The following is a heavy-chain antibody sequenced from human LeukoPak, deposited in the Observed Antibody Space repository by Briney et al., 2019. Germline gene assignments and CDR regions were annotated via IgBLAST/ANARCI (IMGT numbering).Heavy chain of an antibody. CDR1: GGSISRYY. CDR2: IYYSGST. CDR3: ARLDTYYYDSTPTYAFDI. D-gene: IGHD3-22*01. Sequence: PSETLSLTCTVSGGSISRYYWSWIRQPPGKGLEWIGYIYYSGSTNYNPSLKSRVTISVDTSKNQFSLKLSSVTAADTAVYYCARLDTYYYDSTPTYAFDIWGQGTMVTVSS. J-gene: IGHJ3*02. V-gene: IGHV4-59*01.